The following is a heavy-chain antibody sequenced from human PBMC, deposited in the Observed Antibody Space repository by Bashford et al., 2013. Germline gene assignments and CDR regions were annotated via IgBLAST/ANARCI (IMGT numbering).Heavy chain of an antibody. V-gene: IGHV3-7*01. J-gene: IGHJ5*02. CDR2: IKQDGSEK. Sequence: VRQAPGKGLEWVANIKQDGSEKYYVDSVKGRFTTSRDNSKNSVYLQMDGLRDEDTAVYYCARDARGTYLNYWFDLWGQGTLVTVSS. D-gene: IGHD1-26*01. CDR3: ARDARGTYLNYWFDL.